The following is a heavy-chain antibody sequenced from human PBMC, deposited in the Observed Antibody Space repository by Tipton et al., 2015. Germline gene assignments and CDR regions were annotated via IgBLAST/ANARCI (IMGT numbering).Heavy chain of an antibody. V-gene: IGHV3-30*03. J-gene: IGHJ4*02. CDR1: GFTFSKYG. D-gene: IGHD2-15*01. CDR3: ARQNGLGSFDY. Sequence: SLRLSCAGSGFTFSKYGMHWVRQAPGKGLEWVAVTSYDGSNIHYADSLKGRFTISRDNSKNTLYLQMNSLRDEDTAVYYCARQNGLGSFDYWGQGTLVTVSP. CDR2: TSYDGSNI.